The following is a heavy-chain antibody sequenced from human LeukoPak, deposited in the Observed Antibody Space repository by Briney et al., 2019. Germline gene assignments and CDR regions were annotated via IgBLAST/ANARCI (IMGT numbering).Heavy chain of an antibody. Sequence: LRLSCTASGFTFGDYAMSWFRQAPGKGLEWVGFIRSKAYGGTTEYAASVKGRFTISRDDSKSIAYLQMNSLKTEDTAVYYCTRRGGSYSVTRWFDYWGQGTLVTVSS. CDR1: GFTFGDYA. V-gene: IGHV3-49*03. CDR2: IRSKAYGGTT. J-gene: IGHJ4*02. CDR3: TRRGGSYSVTRWFDY. D-gene: IGHD1-26*01.